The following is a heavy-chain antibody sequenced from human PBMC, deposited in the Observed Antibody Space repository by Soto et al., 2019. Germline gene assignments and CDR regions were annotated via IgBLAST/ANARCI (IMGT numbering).Heavy chain of an antibody. V-gene: IGHV1-18*01. Sequence: ASVKVSCQASGYTFNTYSISWVRQAPGQGLEWMGWISGYNGDTHYAQKFQGRVTMTTDTSTSTAYMELRSLRSDDTAMYYCARENVLSYVDTAMVDYFDYWGQGTLVTGSS. CDR3: ARENVLSYVDTAMVDYFDY. CDR2: ISGYNGDT. D-gene: IGHD5-18*01. J-gene: IGHJ4*02. CDR1: GYTFNTYS.